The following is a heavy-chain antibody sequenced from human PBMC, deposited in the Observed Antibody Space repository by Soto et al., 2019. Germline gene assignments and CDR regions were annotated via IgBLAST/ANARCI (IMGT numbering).Heavy chain of an antibody. Sequence: QVQLQESGPGLVKPSQTLSLSCTVSGGSLSSGGYSWSWIRQHPGKGLEWIGFIYYSGSTYYNPSLKSRVTISVDTSQNQFSLKLSSVTAADTAVYYCARDTQRGYSGYFDSWGQGTLVTVSS. CDR3: ARDTQRGYSGYFDS. D-gene: IGHD5-12*01. CDR2: IYYSGST. CDR1: GGSLSSGGYS. J-gene: IGHJ4*02. V-gene: IGHV4-31*03.